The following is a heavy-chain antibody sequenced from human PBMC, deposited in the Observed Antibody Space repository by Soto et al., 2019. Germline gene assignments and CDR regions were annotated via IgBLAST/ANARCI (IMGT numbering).Heavy chain of an antibody. D-gene: IGHD6-6*01. Sequence: PGGSLRLSCAASGFTFSSYAMSWVRQGPGKGLEWVSAISGSGGSTYYADSVKGRFTISRDNSKNTLYLQMNSLRAEDTAVYYCAKPPRLAARPFPYAMDVRGTAPIVTVSS. CDR3: AKPPRLAARPFPYAMDV. CDR1: GFTFSSYA. CDR2: ISGSGGST. V-gene: IGHV3-23*01. J-gene: IGHJ6*04.